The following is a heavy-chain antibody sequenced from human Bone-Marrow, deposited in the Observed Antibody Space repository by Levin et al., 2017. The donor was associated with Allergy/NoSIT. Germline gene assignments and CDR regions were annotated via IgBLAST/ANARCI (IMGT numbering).Heavy chain of an antibody. V-gene: IGHV3-7*01. J-gene: IGHJ4*02. CDR3: ARSPETGTADY. D-gene: IGHD1-1*01. CDR1: GFTFSRTW. CDR2: INWDGKEK. Sequence: GESLKISCAASGFTFSRTWMSWVRQAPGKGLEWVANINWDGKEKYYVDSAESRFTISRDNAKNSLYLQMNSLRVEDTAVYYCARSPETGTADYWGQGTLVTVSS.